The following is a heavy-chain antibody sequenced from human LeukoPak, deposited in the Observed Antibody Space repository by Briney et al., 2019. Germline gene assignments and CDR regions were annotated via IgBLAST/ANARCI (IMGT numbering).Heavy chain of an antibody. V-gene: IGHV4-4*07. CDR3: ARDLYAVTTLYFDY. Sequence: SETLSLTCTVSGGSISSYYWSWIRQPAGKGLEWIGRIYTSGSTNYNPSLKSRVTMSVDTSKNQFSLKLSSVTAADTAVYYCARDLYAVTTLYFDYWGQGTLVTVSS. J-gene: IGHJ4*02. D-gene: IGHD4-17*01. CDR2: IYTSGST. CDR1: GGSISSYY.